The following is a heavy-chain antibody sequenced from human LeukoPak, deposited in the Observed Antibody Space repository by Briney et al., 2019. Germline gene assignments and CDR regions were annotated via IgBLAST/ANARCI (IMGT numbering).Heavy chain of an antibody. Sequence: PGESLRLSCAASGVTFSSYWMSWVRQAPGKGLEWVANIKEDGSEKYYVDSVKGRFTISRDIAKTSVYLQMNSLRAEDTAVYYCARGRFNYDSTGYSSFYYWGQGTLVTVSS. D-gene: IGHD3-22*01. CDR2: IKEDGSEK. CDR3: ARGRFNYDSTGYSSFYY. V-gene: IGHV3-7*01. J-gene: IGHJ4*02. CDR1: GVTFSSYW.